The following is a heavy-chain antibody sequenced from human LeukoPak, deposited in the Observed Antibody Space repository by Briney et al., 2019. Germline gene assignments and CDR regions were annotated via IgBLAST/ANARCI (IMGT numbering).Heavy chain of an antibody. CDR2: IYSGGKT. Sequence: GGSLRLSCIVSGFTVSSNSWSWVRQAPGKGLEWVSFIYSGGKTHSSDSVKGRFTISRDNSKNTLYLQMSSLRAEDTAVYYCAREITYFYDSGGYWDAFDIWGQGTMVTVSS. J-gene: IGHJ3*02. D-gene: IGHD3-22*01. CDR3: AREITYFYDSGGYWDAFDI. V-gene: IGHV3-53*05. CDR1: GFTVSSNS.